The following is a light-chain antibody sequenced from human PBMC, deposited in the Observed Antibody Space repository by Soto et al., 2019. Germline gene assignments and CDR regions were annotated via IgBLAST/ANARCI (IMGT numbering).Light chain of an antibody. CDR2: SAT. V-gene: IGKV1-6*01. Sequence: AIQMTQSPTSLSASVGDRVIITCRASQDISKDLGWYQQKPGKAPKFLIYSATSTQSGVPSTFSGSGFGTDFTLTISSLQPEDFANYYCLQDHDYPRTFGQGTKVEF. CDR3: LQDHDYPRT. CDR1: QDISKD. J-gene: IGKJ1*01.